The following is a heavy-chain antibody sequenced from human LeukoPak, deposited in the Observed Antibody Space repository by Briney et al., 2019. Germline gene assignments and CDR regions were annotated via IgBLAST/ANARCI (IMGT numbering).Heavy chain of an antibody. CDR2: TYYRSKWYS. J-gene: IGHJ3*02. CDR3: ARERTLSGLAWGFDI. D-gene: IGHD7-27*01. Sequence: SQTLSLTCAISGDSVFSVSASWNWIRQSPSRGLEWLGRTYYRSKWYSDYAVAVKSRININPDTSKNEFFLQLNSVIPEDAAVYFCARERTLSGLAWGFDIWGQGTVVTVSS. V-gene: IGHV6-1*01. CDR1: GDSVFSVSAS.